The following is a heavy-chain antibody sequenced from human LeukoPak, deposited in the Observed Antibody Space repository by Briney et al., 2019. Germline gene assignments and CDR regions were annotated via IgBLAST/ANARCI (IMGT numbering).Heavy chain of an antibody. D-gene: IGHD1-26*01. J-gene: IGHJ5*02. CDR3: ARRGSYRNWFDP. Sequence: KSSETLSLTCTVSGFSITSSYYWSWIRPPPGKGLEWIGYIYYSGSTNYNPSLKSRVTISVDTSKNQFSLKLSSVTTADTAVYYCARRGSYRNWFDPWGQGTLVTVSS. V-gene: IGHV4-59*08. CDR1: GFSITSSYY. CDR2: IYYSGST.